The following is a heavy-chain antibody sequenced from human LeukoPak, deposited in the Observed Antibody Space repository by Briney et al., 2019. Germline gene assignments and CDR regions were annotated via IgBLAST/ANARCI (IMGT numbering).Heavy chain of an antibody. J-gene: IGHJ4*02. V-gene: IGHV3-13*04. CDR2: IGAGGDT. Sequence: GGSLRLSCAASGFTFSRYDMHWVRHATGKGLEWVSAIGAGGDTYYPGSVKGRFTMSRENAKNSLYLQMNSLRAGDTAVYYCARGGSSSWYGEFDYWGQGTLATVSS. CDR1: GFTFSRYD. CDR3: ARGGSSSWYGEFDY. D-gene: IGHD6-13*01.